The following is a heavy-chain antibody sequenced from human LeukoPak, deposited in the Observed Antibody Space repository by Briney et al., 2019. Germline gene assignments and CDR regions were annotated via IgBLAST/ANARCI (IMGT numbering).Heavy chain of an antibody. CDR2: ISRSGWSK. Sequence: GGSLRPSCAASGFTFSSYAMIWLRQAPGKGLAGVSAISRSGWSKHYPDPLQDRFTISRDNSKNTLYLQMNSLRAEDTAVYYCANSPYDFWSGYPETNYYMDVWGKGTTVTVSS. D-gene: IGHD3-3*01. V-gene: IGHV3-23*01. J-gene: IGHJ6*03. CDR1: GFTFSSYA. CDR3: ANSPYDFWSGYPETNYYMDV.